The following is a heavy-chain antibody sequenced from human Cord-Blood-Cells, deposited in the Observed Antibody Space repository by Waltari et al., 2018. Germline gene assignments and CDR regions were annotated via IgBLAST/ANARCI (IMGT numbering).Heavy chain of an antibody. CDR1: GGSFSGYY. Sequence: QVQLQQWGAGLLKPSETLSLTCAVYGGSFSGYYWSWIRQPPGKGLEWIGEIEHSGRTKYDPYLKTPVTVSVDTSKNQCSRKRSSVTDADTAVYYCARFAGAAAGCWGQGTLVTVSS. CDR2: IEHSGRT. J-gene: IGHJ4*02. D-gene: IGHD6-13*01. V-gene: IGHV4-34*01. CDR3: ARFAGAAAGC.